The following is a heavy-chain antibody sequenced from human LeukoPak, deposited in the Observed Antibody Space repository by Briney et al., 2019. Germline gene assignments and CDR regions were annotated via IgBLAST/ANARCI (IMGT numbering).Heavy chain of an antibody. CDR2: INHSGST. CDR3: ARGAPPDYYDSSGYYYG. Sequence: SETLSLTCAVYGGSFSGYYWSWIRQPPGKGLEWIGEINHSGSTNYNPPLKSRVTISVDTSKNQFSLKLSSVTAADTAVYYCARGAPPDYYDSSGYYYGWGQGTLVTVSS. CDR1: GGSFSGYY. D-gene: IGHD3-22*01. V-gene: IGHV4-34*01. J-gene: IGHJ4*02.